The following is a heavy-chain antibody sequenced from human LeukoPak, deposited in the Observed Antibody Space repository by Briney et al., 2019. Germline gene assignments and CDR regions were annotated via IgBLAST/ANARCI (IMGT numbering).Heavy chain of an antibody. D-gene: IGHD3-10*01. Sequence: ASVKVSCKASGYTFTSYDINWVRQATGQGLEWMGWMNPNSGNTGYAQKFQGRVTMTRNTSISTAYMELSSLRSEDTAVYYCARAVGTGSGSYYYFDYWGQGTLVTVSS. J-gene: IGHJ4*02. V-gene: IGHV1-8*01. CDR1: GYTFTSYD. CDR2: MNPNSGNT. CDR3: ARAVGTGSGSYYYFDY.